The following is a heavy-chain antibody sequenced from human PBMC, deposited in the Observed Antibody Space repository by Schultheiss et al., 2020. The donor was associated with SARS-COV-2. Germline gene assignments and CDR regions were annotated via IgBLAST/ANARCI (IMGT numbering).Heavy chain of an antibody. CDR1: CGSFSGYY. CDR3: ARNIVVVSSGGDYYYYYYMDV. J-gene: IGHJ6*03. V-gene: IGHV4-34*01. D-gene: IGHD2-2*01. Sequence: SETLSLTCAVYCGSFSGYYWSWIRQPPGKGLEWIGEINHSGSTNYNPSLKSRVTMSVDTSKNQFSLKLSSVTAADTAVYYCARNIVVVSSGGDYYYYYYMDVWGKGTTVTVSS. CDR2: INHSGST.